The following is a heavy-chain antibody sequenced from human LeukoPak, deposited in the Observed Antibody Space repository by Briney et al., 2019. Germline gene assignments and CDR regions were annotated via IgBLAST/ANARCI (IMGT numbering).Heavy chain of an antibody. CDR1: GFTFSSYS. Sequence: PGGSLRLSCAASGFTFSSYSMNWVRQAPGKGLEWVSAITSSSSHTYYADSVKGRFTISRDNAKNSLYLQMNSLRAEDTAVYYCSGYNWFDPWGQGTLVTVSS. CDR2: ITSSSSHT. CDR3: SGYNWFDP. V-gene: IGHV3-21*01. J-gene: IGHJ5*02.